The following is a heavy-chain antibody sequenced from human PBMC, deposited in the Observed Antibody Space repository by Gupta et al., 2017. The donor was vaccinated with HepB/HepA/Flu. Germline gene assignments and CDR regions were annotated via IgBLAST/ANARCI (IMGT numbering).Heavy chain of an antibody. V-gene: IGHV3-21*01. Sequence: EVQLVESGGGLVKPGGSLRLSCAASGFTFSSYNMNWVRQAPGKGLEWVSSVGTSSSYRYYADSMKGRFTISRDNAKNSLYLQMNSLRAEDTAVYYCARVAGPYSYYYYYAMDVWGQGTTVTVSS. CDR3: ARVAGPYSYYYYYAMDV. D-gene: IGHD2-15*01. CDR2: VGTSSSYR. J-gene: IGHJ6*02. CDR1: GFTFSSYN.